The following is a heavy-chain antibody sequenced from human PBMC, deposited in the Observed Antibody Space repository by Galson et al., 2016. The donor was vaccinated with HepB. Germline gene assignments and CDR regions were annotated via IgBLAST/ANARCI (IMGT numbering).Heavy chain of an antibody. V-gene: IGHV3-7*01. CDR3: ARDGRRGYDMDV. Sequence: SLRLSCAASGFTFSGYTMNWVRQAPGKGLEWVAKIKQDGSEKYYVDSVKGRFTISRDNAKNALYLQMNSLRDEDTAVYYCARDGRRGYDMDVWGQGTTVTVSS. CDR1: GFTFSGYT. CDR2: IKQDGSEK. J-gene: IGHJ6*02.